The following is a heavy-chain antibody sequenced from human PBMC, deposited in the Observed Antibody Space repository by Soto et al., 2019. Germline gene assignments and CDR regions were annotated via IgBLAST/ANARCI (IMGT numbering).Heavy chain of an antibody. CDR3: ARRYFAWLADQGAYNWFDP. CDR1: GGSFSGYY. V-gene: IGHV4-34*01. Sequence: SETLSLTCAVYGGSFSGYYWSWIRQPPGKGLEWIGEINHSESTNYNPSLKRRETKSVDTSKNQFSLKLSSVTAANTAVYYCARRYFAWLADQGAYNWFDPWGQGTLVTVS. D-gene: IGHD3-9*01. J-gene: IGHJ5*02. CDR2: INHSEST.